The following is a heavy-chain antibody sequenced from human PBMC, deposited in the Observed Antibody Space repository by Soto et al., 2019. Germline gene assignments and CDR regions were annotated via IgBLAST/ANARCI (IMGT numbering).Heavy chain of an antibody. Sequence: GGSLRLSCAASGITVSYNYMSWVRQAPGKGLEWVSVIYSGGNTYYADSVKGRFTISRDDSRNTVYLQMNGLRVEDTAVYYCAGTPPFIIECDDFHH. D-gene: IGHD3-10*01. J-gene: IGHJ1*01. CDR2: IYSGGNT. CDR3: AGTPPFIIECDDFHH. CDR1: GITVSYNY. V-gene: IGHV3-53*01.